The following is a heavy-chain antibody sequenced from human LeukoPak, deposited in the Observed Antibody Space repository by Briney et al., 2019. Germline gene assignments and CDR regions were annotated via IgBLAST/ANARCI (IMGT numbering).Heavy chain of an antibody. CDR3: AKDPVRDIVVVVAATLADY. V-gene: IGHV3-23*01. J-gene: IGHJ4*02. CDR1: GFTFSSYA. Sequence: GGSLRLSCAASGFTFSSYAMSWVRQAPGKGLEWVSAIIGSGGSTYYADSVKGRFTISRDNSKNTLYLQMNSLRAEDTAVYYCAKDPVRDIVVVVAATLADYWGQGTLVTVSS. D-gene: IGHD2-15*01. CDR2: IIGSGGST.